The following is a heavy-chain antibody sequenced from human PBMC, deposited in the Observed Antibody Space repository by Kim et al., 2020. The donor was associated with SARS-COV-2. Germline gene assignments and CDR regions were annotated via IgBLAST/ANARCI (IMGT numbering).Heavy chain of an antibody. Sequence: GGSLRLSCAASGFTFSSYAMSWVRQAPGKGLEWVSAISGSGGSTYYADSVKGRFTISRDNSKNTLYLQMNSLRAEDTAVYYCAKDHGQIWFGELIREGYYYYYGMDVWGQGTTVTVSS. CDR1: GFTFSSYA. J-gene: IGHJ6*02. D-gene: IGHD3-10*01. V-gene: IGHV3-23*01. CDR3: AKDHGQIWFGELIREGYYYYYGMDV. CDR2: ISGSGGST.